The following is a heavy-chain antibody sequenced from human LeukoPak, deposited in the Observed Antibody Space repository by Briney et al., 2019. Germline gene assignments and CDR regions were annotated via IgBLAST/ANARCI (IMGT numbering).Heavy chain of an antibody. Sequence: GGSLRLSCAASGFTFSSYEMNWVRQAPGKGLEWVSYISSSGSTIYYADSVKGRFTISRDNAKNSLYLQMNSLRAEDTAVYHCARVFLHRRWLQFYYFDYWGQGTLVTVSS. V-gene: IGHV3-48*03. CDR2: ISSSGSTI. J-gene: IGHJ4*02. CDR1: GFTFSSYE. CDR3: ARVFLHRRWLQFYYFDY. D-gene: IGHD5-24*01.